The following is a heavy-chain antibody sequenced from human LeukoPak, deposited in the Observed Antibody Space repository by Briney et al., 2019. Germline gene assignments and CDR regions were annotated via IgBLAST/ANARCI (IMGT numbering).Heavy chain of an antibody. Sequence: GGSLRLSCAASGFTVGSNYMSWVRQAPGKGLEWVSIIYSGGSTYYADSVKGRFTISRDNSKNNLYLQMNSLRAEDTAVYCCARLTMVRGLDYWGQGTLVTVSS. J-gene: IGHJ4*02. CDR1: GFTVGSNY. D-gene: IGHD3-10*01. CDR3: ARLTMVRGLDY. CDR2: IYSGGST. V-gene: IGHV3-53*01.